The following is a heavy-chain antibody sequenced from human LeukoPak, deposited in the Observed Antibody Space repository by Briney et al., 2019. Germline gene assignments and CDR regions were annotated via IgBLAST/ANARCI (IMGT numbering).Heavy chain of an antibody. D-gene: IGHD3-22*01. CDR2: ISSSSTTI. CDR3: ARDKNDSSGYYYGY. Sequence: GGSLRLSCAASGFNVSRYSMNWVRQAPGKGLVWVSYISSSSTTIYYADSVKGRFTISRDNAKNSLYLQMNSLRAEDTAVYYCARDKNDSSGYYYGYWGQGTLVTVSS. J-gene: IGHJ4*02. CDR1: GFNVSRYS. V-gene: IGHV3-48*01.